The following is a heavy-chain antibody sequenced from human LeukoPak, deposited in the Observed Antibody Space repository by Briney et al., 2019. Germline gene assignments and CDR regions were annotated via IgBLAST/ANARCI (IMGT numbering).Heavy chain of an antibody. D-gene: IGHD3-22*01. CDR2: IYPGDSDT. CDR3: ASPPPYDSSGYASPEYFQH. CDR1: GYRFTSYW. J-gene: IGHJ1*01. V-gene: IGHV5-51*01. Sequence: GESLKISCKGSGYRFTSYWIGWVRQMPGKGLEWMGIIYPGDSDTRYSPSFQGQVTISADKSISTAYLQWSSLKASDTAMYYCASPPPYDSSGYASPEYFQHWGQGTLVTVSS.